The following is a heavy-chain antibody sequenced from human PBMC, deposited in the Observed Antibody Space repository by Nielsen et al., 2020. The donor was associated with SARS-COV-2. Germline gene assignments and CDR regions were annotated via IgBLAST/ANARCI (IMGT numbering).Heavy chain of an antibody. CDR3: APMGTGTTSNAFDI. CDR2: IYSGGSST. V-gene: IGHV3-23*03. Sequence: GESLKISCAASGFTFSSYAMSWVRQAPGKGLEWVSVIYSGGSSTYYADSVKGRFTISRDNAKNSLYLQMNSLRAEDTALYYCAPMGTGTTSNAFDIWGQGTMVTVSS. J-gene: IGHJ3*02. CDR1: GFTFSSYA. D-gene: IGHD1-7*01.